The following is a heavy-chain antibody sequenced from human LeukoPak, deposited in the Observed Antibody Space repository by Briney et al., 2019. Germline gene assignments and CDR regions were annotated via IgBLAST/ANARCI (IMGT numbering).Heavy chain of an antibody. V-gene: IGHV4-59*01. D-gene: IGHD6-19*01. CDR1: GGPMRGYY. Sequence: SETLALTWTGSGGPMRGYYWSWIRQPPGKGPEWIGYIYYSGSTPYNPCLKSRVTISVDTSKNQFSLKMNPVTAADTAVYYCARDSSEWVAQHFDPWGQGILVTVSS. CDR2: IYYSGST. CDR3: ARDSSEWVAQHFDP. J-gene: IGHJ5*02.